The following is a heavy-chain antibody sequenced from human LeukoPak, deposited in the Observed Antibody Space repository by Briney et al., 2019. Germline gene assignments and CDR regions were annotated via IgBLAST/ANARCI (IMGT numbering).Heavy chain of an antibody. Sequence: PGGSLRLSFAASGFTFISCAMSWGRQAPGKGREWVSAISGSGGSTYYADSVQGRFTISRDNSKNTLYLQMNSLRAEDTAVYYCANGAYRADYWGQGTLVTVSS. CDR3: ANGAYRADY. J-gene: IGHJ4*02. V-gene: IGHV3-23*01. CDR1: GFTFISCA. CDR2: ISGSGGST. D-gene: IGHD4-11*01.